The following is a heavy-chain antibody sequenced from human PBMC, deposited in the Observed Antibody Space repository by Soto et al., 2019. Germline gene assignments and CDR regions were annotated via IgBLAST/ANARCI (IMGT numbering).Heavy chain of an antibody. CDR1: GGSISSYY. J-gene: IGHJ5*02. D-gene: IGHD6-13*01. CDR2: IYYSGSS. CDR3: ARADIAAAGLVWFDP. V-gene: IGHV4-59*01. Sequence: QVQLQESGPGLVKPSETLSLTCTVSGGSISSYYWSWIRQPPGKGLEWIGYIYYSGSSNYNPSLKSRVTISVDTSKNQFSLKLSSVTAADTAVYYCARADIAAAGLVWFDPWGQGTLVTVSS.